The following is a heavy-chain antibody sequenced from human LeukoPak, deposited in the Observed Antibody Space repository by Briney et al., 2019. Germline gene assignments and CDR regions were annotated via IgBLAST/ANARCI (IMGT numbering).Heavy chain of an antibody. D-gene: IGHD3-10*01. J-gene: IGHJ5*02. Sequence: SETLSLTYSVSGGSISSRSYYWGWIRHPPGKGLEWIGSISYSASTYYNPSLKSRVTISVDTSKNQFSLKLSSVTAADTAVYYCAREGVRGVPNWFDPWGQGTLVTVSS. V-gene: IGHV4-39*07. CDR3: AREGVRGVPNWFDP. CDR1: GGSISSRSYY. CDR2: ISYSAST.